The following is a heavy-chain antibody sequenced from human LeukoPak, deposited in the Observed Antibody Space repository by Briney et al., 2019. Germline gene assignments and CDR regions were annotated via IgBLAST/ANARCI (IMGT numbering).Heavy chain of an antibody. CDR3: ARHPRWSGYYGSGTYYYFEN. J-gene: IGHJ4*02. D-gene: IGHD3-10*01. CDR2: IHYSGST. V-gene: IGHV4-39*01. Sequence: SETLSLTCTVSGDSTTSSNYYWGWIRQPPGKGLEWIGSIHYSGSTYYNPSLKIRVTISVDTSGKQFSLNLSSVTAADTAVYYCARHPRWSGYYGSGTYYYFENWGQGTLVTVSS. CDR1: GDSTTSSNYY.